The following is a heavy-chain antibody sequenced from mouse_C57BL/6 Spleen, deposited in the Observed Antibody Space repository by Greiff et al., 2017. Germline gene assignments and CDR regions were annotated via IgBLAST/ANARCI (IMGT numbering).Heavy chain of an antibody. CDR1: GYTFTSYW. Sequence: QVQLQQPGAELVKPGASVKLSCKASGYTFTSYWMQWVKQRPGQGLEWIGEIDPSDSDTNYNQKFKGKATLTVDTSSSTAYMQLSSLTSEDSAVYYCARRVSYGAQDYWGKGTTLTVSS. J-gene: IGHJ2*01. V-gene: IGHV1-50*01. CDR2: IDPSDSDT. D-gene: IGHD6-2*01. CDR3: ARRVSYGAQDY.